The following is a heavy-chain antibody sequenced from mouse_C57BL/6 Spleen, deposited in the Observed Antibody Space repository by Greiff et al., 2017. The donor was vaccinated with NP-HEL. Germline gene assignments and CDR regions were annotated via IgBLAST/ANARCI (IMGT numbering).Heavy chain of an antibody. J-gene: IGHJ2*01. D-gene: IGHD1-1*01. Sequence: QVQLQQPGAELVRPGTSVKLSCKASGYTFTSYWMHWVKQRPGQGLEWIGEIDPSDSYTNYNQKFKGKATLTVDTSSSTAYMQLSSLTSEDSAVYYCANSDCGSYFDYWGQGTTLSVSS. CDR3: ANSDCGSYFDY. CDR2: IDPSDSYT. CDR1: GYTFTSYW. V-gene: IGHV1-59*01.